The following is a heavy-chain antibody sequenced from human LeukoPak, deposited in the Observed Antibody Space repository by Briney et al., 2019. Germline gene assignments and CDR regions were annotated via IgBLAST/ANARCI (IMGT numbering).Heavy chain of an antibody. CDR2: ISGSGGST. Sequence: PGGSLRLSCAASGFTFSSYGMSWVRQAPGKGLEWVSAISGSGGSTYYADSVKGRFTISRDNSKNTLYLQMNSLRAEDTAVYYCAKDYYDSSGYSLGAFDIWGQGTMVTVSS. D-gene: IGHD3-22*01. CDR1: GFTFSSYG. CDR3: AKDYYDSSGYSLGAFDI. V-gene: IGHV3-23*01. J-gene: IGHJ3*02.